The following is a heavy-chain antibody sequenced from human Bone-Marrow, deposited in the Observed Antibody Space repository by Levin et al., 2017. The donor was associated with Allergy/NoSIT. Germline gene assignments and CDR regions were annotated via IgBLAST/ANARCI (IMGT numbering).Heavy chain of an antibody. D-gene: IGHD3-10*01. CDR2: TSHDGDDK. CDR3: AKLGSASYPADY. J-gene: IGHJ4*02. V-gene: IGHV3-30*18. CDR1: GFTFSSFG. Sequence: GESLKISCEAVGFTFSSFGMHWVRQAPGKGLEWVAVTSHDGDDKYYADSVKDRFTISRDNSKNTLYLQMNSLRTDDTAVYYCAKLGSASYPADYWGQGTLVTVSS.